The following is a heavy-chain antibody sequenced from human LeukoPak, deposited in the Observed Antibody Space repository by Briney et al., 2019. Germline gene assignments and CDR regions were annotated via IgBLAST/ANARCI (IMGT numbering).Heavy chain of an antibody. CDR2: MFYNGRH. J-gene: IGHJ4*02. CDR3: ARRRGYSGSYYYFDY. Sequence: SETLSLTCTVSGGSISGNTYYWGWIRQPPGKGLEWIGSMFYNGRHYYNPSLKSRVTISVDTSNNQFSLRVSSVTAADTAVYYCARRRGYSGSYYYFDYWGQGTLVSVSS. V-gene: IGHV4-39*01. CDR1: GGSISGNTYY. D-gene: IGHD6-13*01.